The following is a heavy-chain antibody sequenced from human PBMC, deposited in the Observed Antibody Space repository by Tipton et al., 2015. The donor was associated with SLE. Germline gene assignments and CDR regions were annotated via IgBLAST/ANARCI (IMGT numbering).Heavy chain of an antibody. CDR3: AGGAGWTIDY. D-gene: IGHD3/OR15-3a*01. J-gene: IGHJ4*02. V-gene: IGHV3-7*03. CDR2: IDQDGSEK. CDR1: AFSFSTDY. Sequence: SLRLSCIVSAFSFSTDYMNWVRQAPGKGLEWVANIDQDGSEKNYVDSVKGRLTISRDNAKKSLYLQINSLRVEDTAVYYCAGGAGWTIDYWGQGTLVTVSS.